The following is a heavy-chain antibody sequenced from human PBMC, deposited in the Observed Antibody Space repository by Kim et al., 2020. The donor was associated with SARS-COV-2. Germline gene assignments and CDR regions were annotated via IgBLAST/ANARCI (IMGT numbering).Heavy chain of an antibody. D-gene: IGHD1-26*01. Sequence: GGSLRLSCAASGFTFSSYSMNWVRQAPGKGLEWVSSISSSSSYIYYADSVKGRFTISRDNAKNSLYLQMNSLRAEDTAVYYCARAKVGATAPDNWFDPWGQGTLVTVSS. J-gene: IGHJ5*02. CDR1: GFTFSSYS. CDR3: ARAKVGATAPDNWFDP. CDR2: ISSSSSYI. V-gene: IGHV3-21*01.